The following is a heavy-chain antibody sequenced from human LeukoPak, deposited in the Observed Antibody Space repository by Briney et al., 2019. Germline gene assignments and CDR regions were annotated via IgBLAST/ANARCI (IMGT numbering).Heavy chain of an antibody. CDR2: INHSGST. V-gene: IGHV4-34*01. D-gene: IGHD2/OR15-2a*01. Sequence: SETLSLTCAVYGGSFSGYYWSWIRQPPGKGLGWIGEINHSGSTNYNPSLKSRVTISVDTSKNQFSLKLSSVTAADTAVYYCARIEYRSSWAPKRNWFDPWGQGILVTVSS. J-gene: IGHJ5*02. CDR3: ARIEYRSSWAPKRNWFDP. CDR1: GGSFSGYY.